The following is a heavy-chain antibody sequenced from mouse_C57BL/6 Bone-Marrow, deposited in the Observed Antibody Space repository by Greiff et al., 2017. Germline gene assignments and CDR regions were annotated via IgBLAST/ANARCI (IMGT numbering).Heavy chain of an antibody. CDR3: ASLSYYFDY. V-gene: IGHV3-6*01. D-gene: IGHD3-1*01. J-gene: IGHJ2*01. Sequence: VQLKESGPGLVKPSQSLSLTCSVTGYSITSGYYWNWIRQFPGNKLEWMGYISYDGSNNYNPSLKNRISITRDTSKNQFFLKLNSVTTEDTATYYCASLSYYFDYWGQGTTLTVAS. CDR2: ISYDGSN. CDR1: GYSITSGYY.